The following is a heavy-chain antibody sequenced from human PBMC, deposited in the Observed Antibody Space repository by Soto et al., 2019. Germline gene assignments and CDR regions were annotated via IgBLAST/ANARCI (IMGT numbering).Heavy chain of an antibody. J-gene: IGHJ6*02. CDR3: AGDLKRYSRSCKDYYYYGMDV. V-gene: IGHV4-4*07. CDR2: VYSSGST. D-gene: IGHD6-13*01. Sequence: SETLSLTCTVSVGSINSYWWSLIRQPGGKGLERIGRVYSSGSTDYNPSLKSRVTISVDTSKNQFSLKLSSVPAADTAVYYCAGDLKRYSRSCKDYYYYGMDVCGQGTKVTASS. CDR1: VGSINSYW.